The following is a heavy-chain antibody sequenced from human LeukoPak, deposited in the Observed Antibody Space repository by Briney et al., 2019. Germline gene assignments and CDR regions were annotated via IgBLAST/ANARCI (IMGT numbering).Heavy chain of an antibody. CDR2: ISSNGDNT. J-gene: IGHJ4*02. V-gene: IGHV3-64D*06. CDR3: VRGTGY. CDR1: GFTFSTYV. Sequence: PGGSLRLSCSVSGFTFSTYVMHWVRQAPGKGLEYVSAISSNGDNTYYADSVKGRFTISRDNSKNTLYLQMSSLRPDDTVVYFCVRGTGYWGQGTLVTVSS.